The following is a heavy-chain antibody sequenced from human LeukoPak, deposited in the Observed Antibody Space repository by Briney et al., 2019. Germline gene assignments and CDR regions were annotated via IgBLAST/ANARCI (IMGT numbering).Heavy chain of an antibody. CDR3: AKHFAVAGNRAGGF. CDR1: GFPFSKFG. Sequence: PGGSLRLSCAASGFPFSKFGMAWVRQAPGRGLEWVSTIASGGLTTHYADSVKGRFTVSRDNSKNTLYLQMSSLRAEDTALYYCAKHFAVAGNRAGGFWGQGTLVTVSS. D-gene: IGHD6-19*01. CDR2: IASGGLTT. J-gene: IGHJ4*02. V-gene: IGHV3-23*01.